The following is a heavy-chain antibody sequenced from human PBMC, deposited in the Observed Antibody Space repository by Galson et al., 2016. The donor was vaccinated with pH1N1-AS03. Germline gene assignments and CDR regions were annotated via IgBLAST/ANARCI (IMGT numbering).Heavy chain of an antibody. CDR2: ISAYNGNT. J-gene: IGHJ4*02. Sequence: SVKVSCKASGYVFGSYRISWVRQAPGQGLEWMGWISAYNGNTNHAQNLQGRVTMSTDTSTTTAYMDLRSLTSDDTAVYYCARQTMVHYFDYWGQGTLVTVSS. V-gene: IGHV1-18*01. CDR3: ARQTMVHYFDY. D-gene: IGHD3-10*01. CDR1: GYVFGSYR.